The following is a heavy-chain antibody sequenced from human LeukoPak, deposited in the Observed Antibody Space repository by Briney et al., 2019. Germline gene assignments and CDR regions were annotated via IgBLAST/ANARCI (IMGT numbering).Heavy chain of an antibody. CDR2: IIPIFGTA. CDR1: GGTFSSNG. Sequence: GSSVKVSCKASGGTFSSNGISWVRQAPGQGLEWMGGIIPIFGTANYAQKFQGRVTITTDESTRTVYMELSSLRSEDSAVFYCVRGNSYGYEYYFDSWGQGTLVTVSS. D-gene: IGHD5-18*01. V-gene: IGHV1-69*05. CDR3: VRGNSYGYEYYFDS. J-gene: IGHJ4*02.